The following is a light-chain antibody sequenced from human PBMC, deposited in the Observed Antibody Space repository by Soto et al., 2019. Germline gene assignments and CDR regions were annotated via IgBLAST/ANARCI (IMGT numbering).Light chain of an antibody. J-gene: IGKJ5*01. V-gene: IGKV1-5*01. CDR1: QSISSW. Sequence: DIQMTQSPSTLSASVADRVTITCRASQSISSWLAWYQQKPGKAPKLLIYDASSLESGVPSRFSGSESGTEFTLTISSLQTDDFATYYCQQYNRYSITFGQGTRLEI. CDR3: QQYNRYSIT. CDR2: DAS.